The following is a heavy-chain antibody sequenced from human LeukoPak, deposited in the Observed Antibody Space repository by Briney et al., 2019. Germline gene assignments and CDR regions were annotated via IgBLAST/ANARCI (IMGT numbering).Heavy chain of an antibody. CDR2: VYDSGSI. CDR1: GASISSFY. Sequence: SETLSLTCTVSGASISSFYWSWIRQPPGKGLEWIGYVYDSGSIKYNPSLRSRVTISVDTSKNQFSLNLSSVTAADTAVYYCTRHGPRRCSGGSCSKGYFDYWGQGTLDTVSS. J-gene: IGHJ4*02. D-gene: IGHD2-15*01. V-gene: IGHV4-59*08. CDR3: TRHGPRRCSGGSCSKGYFDY.